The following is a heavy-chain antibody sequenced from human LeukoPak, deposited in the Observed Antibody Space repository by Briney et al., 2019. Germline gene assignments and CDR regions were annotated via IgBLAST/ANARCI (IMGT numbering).Heavy chain of an antibody. Sequence: GGSLRLSCAASGFTFSSYSMNWVRQAPGKGLEWVSSISSSSSYIYYADSVKGRFTISRDNAKNSLYLQMNSLRPEDTAIYFCVKEIKKWLVAIDNWGQGTLVTVSS. CDR2: ISSSSSYI. J-gene: IGHJ4*02. V-gene: IGHV3-21*04. D-gene: IGHD6-19*01. CDR3: VKEIKKWLVAIDN. CDR1: GFTFSSYS.